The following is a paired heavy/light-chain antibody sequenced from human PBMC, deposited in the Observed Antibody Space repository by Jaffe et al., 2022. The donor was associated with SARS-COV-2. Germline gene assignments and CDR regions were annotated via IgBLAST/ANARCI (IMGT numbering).Light chain of an antibody. CDR2: YKSDSDK. V-gene: IGLV5-45*02. Sequence: QAVLTQPSSLSASPGASASLTCTLRSGINVGTYRIHWYQQKPGSPPQYLLRYKSDSDKQQGSGVPSRFSGSKDASANAGILLISGLQSEDEADYYCMIWHSSAWVFGGGTKLTVL. CDR3: MIWHSSAWV. J-gene: IGLJ3*02. CDR1: SGINVGTYR.
Heavy chain of an antibody. D-gene: IGHD3-16*01. Sequence: EVQLVESGGGLVQPGGSLRLSCAASGFTLNTYEMNWVRQAPGKGLEWVSYISSSGDTVYYADSVKGRFTISRDNAKNSLYLQMSSLRAEDTAVYYCASILWGRTPPINDYWGQGTLVTVSS. V-gene: IGHV3-48*03. J-gene: IGHJ4*02. CDR1: GFTLNTYE. CDR2: ISSSGDTV. CDR3: ASILWGRTPPINDY.